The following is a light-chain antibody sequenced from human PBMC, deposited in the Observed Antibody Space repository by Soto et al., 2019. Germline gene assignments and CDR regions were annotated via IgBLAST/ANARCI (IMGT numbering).Light chain of an antibody. J-gene: IGLJ1*01. Sequence: QSVLTQPASVSGSPGQSITISCTGTSCDIGYHTYVSWYQQHPGKAPKLLIYEVSSRPSGVSGRFSGSKSGNTASLTISGLQAEDEADYYCNSYSTTSSLYVFGAGTKVTVL. V-gene: IGLV2-14*01. CDR1: SCDIGYHTY. CDR3: NSYSTTSSLYV. CDR2: EVS.